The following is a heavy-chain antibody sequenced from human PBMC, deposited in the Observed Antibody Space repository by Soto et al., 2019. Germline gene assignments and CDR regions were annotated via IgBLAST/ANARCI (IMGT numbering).Heavy chain of an antibody. CDR1: GYTFTSYG. CDR3: ASESQKYYDFWSGQPERYYYYYGMDV. Sequence: ASVKVSCKASGYTFTSYGICWVRQAPGQGLEWMGWISAYNGNTNYAQKFQGRVTMTRDTSTSTVYMELSSLRSEDTAVYYCASESQKYYDFWSGQPERYYYYYGMDVWGQGTTVTVSS. J-gene: IGHJ6*02. D-gene: IGHD3-3*01. CDR2: ISAYNGNT. V-gene: IGHV1-18*01.